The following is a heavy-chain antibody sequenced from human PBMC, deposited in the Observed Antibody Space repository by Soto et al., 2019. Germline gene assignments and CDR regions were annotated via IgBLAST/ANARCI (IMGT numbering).Heavy chain of an antibody. Sequence: ESLKISCKASGYIFSIYWIGWVRQMPGKGLEWMGIIYPGDSDTRYNPSFQGQVTISVDKSTSTAYLQWSSLKASDTAMYYCAMNFYDSSAYYGYYYYGMDVWGQGTTVTVSS. D-gene: IGHD3-22*01. CDR2: IYPGDSDT. CDR1: GYIFSIYW. J-gene: IGHJ6*02. CDR3: AMNFYDSSAYYGYYYYGMDV. V-gene: IGHV5-51*01.